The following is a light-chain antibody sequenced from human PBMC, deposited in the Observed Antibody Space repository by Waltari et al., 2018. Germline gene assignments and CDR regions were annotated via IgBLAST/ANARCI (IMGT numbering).Light chain of an antibody. J-gene: IGLJ3*02. CDR1: SSDVGSYNL. CDR2: EGS. V-gene: IGLV2-23*03. CDR3: CSYAGSSTFDWV. Sequence: QSALTQPASVSGSPGQSITISCTGTSSDVGSYNLVSWYQQHPGKAPKLMIYEGSKRPSGVSKRFSGSKSGNTASLTISGLQAEDEADYYCCSYAGSSTFDWVFGGETKLTVL.